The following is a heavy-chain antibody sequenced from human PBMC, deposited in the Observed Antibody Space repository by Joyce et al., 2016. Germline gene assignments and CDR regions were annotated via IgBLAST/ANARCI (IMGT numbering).Heavy chain of an antibody. J-gene: IGHJ4*02. CDR2: ISVNGTKT. D-gene: IGHD2-15*01. CDR3: EIGGNHIDH. CDR1: GFTFSSYG. V-gene: IGHV3-30*03. Sequence: QAQVVESGGGVVQPGRSLRLSCAASGFTFSSYGMHWVRQAPGKGLEWVATISVNGTKTYYADSVKGRFTISRENSKNTLYLEMNSLRTEDTAVYYCEIGGNHIDHWGQGTLVTVSS.